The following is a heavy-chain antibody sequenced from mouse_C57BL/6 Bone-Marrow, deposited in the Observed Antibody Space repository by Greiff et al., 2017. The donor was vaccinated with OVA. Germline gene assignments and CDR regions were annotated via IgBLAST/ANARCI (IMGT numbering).Heavy chain of an antibody. CDR3: ALLLRDYVGD. CDR1: GYTFTSYW. D-gene: IGHD1-1*01. Sequence: VQLQQPGAELVKPGASVKMSCKASGYTFTSYWITWVKQRPGQGLEWIGDIYPGSGSTNYNEKFKSKATLSVDTSSSTAYRQLSSLTSEDSAVYYCALLLRDYVGDWGQGTTLTVSS. J-gene: IGHJ2*01. CDR2: IYPGSGST. V-gene: IGHV1-55*01.